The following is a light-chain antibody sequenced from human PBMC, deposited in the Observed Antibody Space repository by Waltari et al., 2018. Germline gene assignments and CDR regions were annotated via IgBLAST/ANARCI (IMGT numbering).Light chain of an antibody. J-gene: IGKJ1*01. CDR3: QEFNNWPPRKT. Sequence: EVVMTQSPATLSVSPGERATLSCRASQSVGYNLAWYQQKPGQAPRLLIYGASTRATDIPARFSGSGSGTEFTLTISSLQSEDFAVYFCQEFNNWPPRKTFGQGTKVEIK. CDR2: GAS. CDR1: QSVGYN. V-gene: IGKV3-15*01.